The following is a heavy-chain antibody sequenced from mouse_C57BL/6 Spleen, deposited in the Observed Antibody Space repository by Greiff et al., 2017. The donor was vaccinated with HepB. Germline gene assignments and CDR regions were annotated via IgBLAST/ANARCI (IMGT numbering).Heavy chain of an antibody. Sequence: EVHLVESGGDLVKPGGSLKLSCAASGFTFSSYGMSWVRQTPDKRLEWVATISSGGSYTYYPDSVKGRFTISRDNAKNTLYLQMSSLKSEDTAMYYCARLDGYYFYAMDYWGQGTSVTVSS. J-gene: IGHJ4*01. CDR2: ISSGGSYT. CDR3: ARLDGYYFYAMDY. V-gene: IGHV5-6*01. D-gene: IGHD2-3*01. CDR1: GFTFSSYG.